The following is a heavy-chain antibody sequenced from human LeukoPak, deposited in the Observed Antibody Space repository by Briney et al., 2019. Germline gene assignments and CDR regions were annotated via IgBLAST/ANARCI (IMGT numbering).Heavy chain of an antibody. Sequence: SETLSLTXAVSGYSISSGYYWGWIRQPPGKGLEWIGSIYHSGITYYNPSLKSRVTISVDTSKNQFSLKLSSVTAADTAVYYCARPGAPYYYYYMDVWGKGTTVTVSS. D-gene: IGHD3-10*01. CDR2: IYHSGIT. V-gene: IGHV4-38-2*01. CDR3: ARPGAPYYYYYMDV. J-gene: IGHJ6*03. CDR1: GYSISSGYY.